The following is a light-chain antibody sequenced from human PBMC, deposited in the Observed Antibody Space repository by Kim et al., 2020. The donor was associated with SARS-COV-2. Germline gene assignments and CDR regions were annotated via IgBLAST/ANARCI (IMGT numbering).Light chain of an antibody. Sequence: NFMLTQPHSVSESPGKTVTISCTRSSGSIASNYVQWYQLRPGSAPTTVIYEDNQRPSGVPDRFSGSIDSSSNSASLTISGLKTEDEADYYCQSYDSSNWVFGGGTQLTVL. CDR3: QSYDSSNWV. V-gene: IGLV6-57*04. CDR1: SGSIASNY. CDR2: EDN. J-gene: IGLJ3*02.